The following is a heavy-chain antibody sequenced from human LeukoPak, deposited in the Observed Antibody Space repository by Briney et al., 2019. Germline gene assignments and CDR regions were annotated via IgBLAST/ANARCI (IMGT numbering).Heavy chain of an antibody. CDR2: INHSGST. Sequence: SETLSLTCTVSGGSISSSSDYWGWIRQPPGKGLEWIGEINHSGSTNYNPSLKSRVTISVDTSRNQFSLKLSSVTAADTAVYYCARGLGIAAAGTRDYYYYYMDVWGKGTTVTISS. CDR3: ARGLGIAAAGTRDYYYYYMDV. CDR1: GGSISSSSDY. J-gene: IGHJ6*03. D-gene: IGHD6-13*01. V-gene: IGHV4-39*07.